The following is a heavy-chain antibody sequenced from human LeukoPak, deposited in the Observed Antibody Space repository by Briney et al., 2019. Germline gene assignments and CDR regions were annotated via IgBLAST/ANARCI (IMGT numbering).Heavy chain of an antibody. D-gene: IGHD2-8*01. J-gene: IGHJ4*02. V-gene: IGHV3-23*01. Sequence: PGGSLRLSCAASGFTFSSFPMSWVRQAPGKGLEWVSVISGGGVSTYYADSVKGRFTISRDNSKNTLYLQMNSLRAEDTAVYYCAKWARYCTNVVCYYFDYWVQGTLVTVSS. CDR2: ISGGGVST. CDR1: GFTFSSFP. CDR3: AKWARYCTNVVCYYFDY.